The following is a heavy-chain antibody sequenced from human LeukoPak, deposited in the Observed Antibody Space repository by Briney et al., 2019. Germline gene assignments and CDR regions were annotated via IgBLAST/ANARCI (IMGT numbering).Heavy chain of an antibody. J-gene: IGHJ4*02. V-gene: IGHV1-69*01. CDR3: ARESRRYGSGSYPPDY. Sequence: GSSVKVSCKASGGTFSSYAISWVRQAPGQGLEWMGGIIPIFGTANYAQKFQGRVTITADESTSTAYMELSSLRSEDTAVYYCARESRRYGSGSYPPDYWGRGTLVTVSS. D-gene: IGHD3-10*01. CDR2: IIPIFGTA. CDR1: GGTFSSYA.